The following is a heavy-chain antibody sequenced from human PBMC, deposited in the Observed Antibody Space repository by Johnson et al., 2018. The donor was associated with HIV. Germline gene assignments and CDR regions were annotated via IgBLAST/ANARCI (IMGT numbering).Heavy chain of an antibody. CDR2: ISYDGSNK. Sequence: VQLVESGGGVVQPGRSLRLSCAASGFTFSNYAMHWVRQAPGKGLEWVAVISYDGSNKYCADSVKGRFTISRDNAKNSLYLQMNSLRAEDTALYYCATGENLKWELRFVDAFDIWGQGTIVTVSS. J-gene: IGHJ3*02. V-gene: IGHV3-30*04. CDR1: GFTFSNYA. CDR3: ATGENLKWELRFVDAFDI. D-gene: IGHD1-26*01.